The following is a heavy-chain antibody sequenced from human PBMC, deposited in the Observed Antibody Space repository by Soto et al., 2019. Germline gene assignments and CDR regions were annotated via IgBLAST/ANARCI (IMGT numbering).Heavy chain of an antibody. Sequence: GASVKVSCKASGYTFTRYGISWGRQAPGQGLEWMGWISAYNGNTNYAQKLQGRVTMTTDTSTSTAYMELRSLRSDDTAGYYCAINFLAVAAPDAFAFWSQGTLVPVSS. CDR2: ISAYNGNT. CDR1: GYTFTRYG. D-gene: IGHD6-19*01. V-gene: IGHV1-18*01. J-gene: IGHJ3*01. CDR3: AINFLAVAAPDAFAF.